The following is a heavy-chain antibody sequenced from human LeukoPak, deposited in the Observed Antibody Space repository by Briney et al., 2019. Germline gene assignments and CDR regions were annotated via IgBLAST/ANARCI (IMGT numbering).Heavy chain of an antibody. V-gene: IGHV5-51*01. J-gene: IGHJ3*02. CDR3: ARRGDAFDI. CDR1: GSRFTGYW. D-gene: IGHD3-16*01. Sequence: GEPLKIPCKGSGSRFTGYWIGWVRQIPGKGLEWMGIIYPGDSDTRYSPSFQGQVTISADKSISTAYLQWSSLKASDTVMYYCARRGDAFDIWGQGTMVTVSS. CDR2: IYPGDSDT.